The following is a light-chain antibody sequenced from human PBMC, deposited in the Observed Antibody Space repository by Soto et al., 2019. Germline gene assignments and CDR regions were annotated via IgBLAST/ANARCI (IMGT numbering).Light chain of an antibody. CDR2: EVS. V-gene: IGLV2-8*01. CDR3: SSYAGSNTVI. Sequence: QSVLTQPPSASGSPGQSVTISCTGTSSDVGGYEYVSWYQQHPGKAPKLIIYEVSKRPSGVPDRFSGSKSGNTASLTVSGLQAEDEADYYYSSYAGSNTVIFGGGTKLTVL. CDR1: SSDVGGYEY. J-gene: IGLJ2*01.